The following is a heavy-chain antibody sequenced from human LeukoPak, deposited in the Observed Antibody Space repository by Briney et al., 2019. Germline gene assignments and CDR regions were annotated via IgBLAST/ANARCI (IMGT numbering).Heavy chain of an antibody. J-gene: IGHJ4*02. Sequence: GGSLRLSCAASGFTFSSYSMNWVRQAPGKGLEWVSYISSSSSTIYYADSVKGRFTIFRDNAKNSLYLQMNSLRAEDTAVYYCAREEPDFWSGYWGQGTLVTVSS. V-gene: IGHV3-48*01. CDR1: GFTFSSYS. D-gene: IGHD3-3*01. CDR3: AREEPDFWSGY. CDR2: ISSSSSTI.